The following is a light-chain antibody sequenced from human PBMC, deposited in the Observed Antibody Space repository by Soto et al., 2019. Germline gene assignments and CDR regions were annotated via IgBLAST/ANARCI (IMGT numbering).Light chain of an antibody. CDR2: RAS. J-gene: IGKJ5*01. V-gene: IGKV3-15*01. CDR1: QSVFSN. CDR3: QHYNNWPQIT. Sequence: EVVLTQSQATLSVSPGERATLSCRASQSVFSNLSWYQQKPGQAPRLLIHRASTRATGVPARFSGSGSGTQFTLTISSLQSEDFAVYYCQHYNNWPQITFGQGTRLEIK.